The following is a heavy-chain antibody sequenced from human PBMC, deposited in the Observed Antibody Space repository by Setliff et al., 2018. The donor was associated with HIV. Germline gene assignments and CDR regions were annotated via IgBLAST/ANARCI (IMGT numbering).Heavy chain of an antibody. J-gene: IGHJ4*02. V-gene: IGHV1-18*01. D-gene: IGHD3-10*01. CDR1: GYTFSDYG. CDR3: AREDSVGGGFEY. Sequence: ASVKVSCKASGYTFSDYGVSWVRQAPGQGLEWMGWISSYNGNTHFAQKYQDRISMTTDTSANIAYMELRSLQSDDTAVYYCAREDSVGGGFEYLGPGTLVTVSS. CDR2: ISSYNGNT.